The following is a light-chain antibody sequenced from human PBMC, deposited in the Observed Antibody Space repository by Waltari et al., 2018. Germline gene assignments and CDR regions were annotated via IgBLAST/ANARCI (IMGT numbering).Light chain of an antibody. Sequence: SGDKLGDKYVCWYRQRPGQSPVLVIYQDNRRPSGIPERFSASNSGNTATLIISGTQAMDEADYYCQAWDNAIALFGGGTKLTVL. CDR2: QDN. J-gene: IGLJ3*02. CDR3: QAWDNAIAL. CDR1: KLGDKY. V-gene: IGLV3-1*01.